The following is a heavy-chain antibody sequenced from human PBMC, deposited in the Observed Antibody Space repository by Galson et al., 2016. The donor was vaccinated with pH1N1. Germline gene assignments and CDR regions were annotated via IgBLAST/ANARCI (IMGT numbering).Heavy chain of an antibody. V-gene: IGHV3-30*04. CDR2: ISLDSSNE. J-gene: IGHJ4*02. CDR1: GFGFSSYA. Sequence: SLRLSCAASGFGFSSYAMHWVRQAPGQGLEWVAFISLDSSNEYYVDSVRGRFTVSRDSSKNTLFLQMNSLRAEDTAIYYCARDSSLWSAEWELFDYWGQGTLVTVSS. CDR3: ARDSSLWSAEWELFDY. D-gene: IGHD1-26*01.